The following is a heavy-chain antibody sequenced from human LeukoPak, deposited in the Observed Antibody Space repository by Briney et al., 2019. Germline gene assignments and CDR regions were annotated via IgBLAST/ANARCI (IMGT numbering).Heavy chain of an antibody. J-gene: IGHJ4*02. CDR2: ITGSGDST. CDR3: AKENPVGGTNYFDY. Sequence: GSLRLSCAASGFIFSTYPMSWVRQAPGKGLEWVSAITGSGDSTFYADSVKGRCTISRDNSKNTLSLKMNTLRAEDTAVYYCAKENPVGGTNYFDYWGQGTLVTVSS. CDR1: GFIFSTYP. V-gene: IGHV3-23*01. D-gene: IGHD1-26*01.